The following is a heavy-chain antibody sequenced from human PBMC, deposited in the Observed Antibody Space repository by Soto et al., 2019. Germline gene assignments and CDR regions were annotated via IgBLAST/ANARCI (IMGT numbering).Heavy chain of an antibody. J-gene: IGHJ5*02. Sequence: GGSLRLSCVASGFTFSNYNMNWVRQAPGKGLEWVSHISGTSVYIHYADSVEGRFTISRDNAKNSVYLQMDSLRVEDTAVYYCAREGALKPFSSWGQGNSVTVSS. CDR2: ISGTSVYI. V-gene: IGHV3-21*01. CDR3: AREGALKPFSS. CDR1: GFTFSNYN.